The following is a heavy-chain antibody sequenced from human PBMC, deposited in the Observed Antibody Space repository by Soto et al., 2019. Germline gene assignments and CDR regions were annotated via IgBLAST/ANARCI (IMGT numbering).Heavy chain of an antibody. D-gene: IGHD3-10*01. V-gene: IGHV4-39*01. CDR3: ARRVVRGVIPYYYYYYMDV. Sequence: QLQLQESGPGLVKPSETLSLTCTVSGGSISSSSYYWGWIRQPPGKGLEWIGSIYYSGSTYYNPSLKSRVTISVDTSKNQFSLKLSSVTAADTAVYYCARRVVRGVIPYYYYYYMDVWGKGTTVTVSS. CDR1: GGSISSSSYY. CDR2: IYYSGST. J-gene: IGHJ6*03.